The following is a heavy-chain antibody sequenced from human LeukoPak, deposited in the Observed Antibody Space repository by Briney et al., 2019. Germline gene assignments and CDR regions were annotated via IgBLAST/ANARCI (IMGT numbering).Heavy chain of an antibody. V-gene: IGHV4-30-2*01. CDR2: IYHSGST. CDR3: ARFDVALEWWSGDAFDI. CDR1: GGSISSGGYS. Sequence: KPSQTLSLTCAVSGGSISSGGYSWSWIRQPPGKGLEWIGYIYHSGSTYYNPSLKSRVTISIDRSKNQFSLKLSSVTAADTAVYYCARFDVALEWWSGDAFDIWGQGTMVTVSS. D-gene: IGHD2-15*01. J-gene: IGHJ3*02.